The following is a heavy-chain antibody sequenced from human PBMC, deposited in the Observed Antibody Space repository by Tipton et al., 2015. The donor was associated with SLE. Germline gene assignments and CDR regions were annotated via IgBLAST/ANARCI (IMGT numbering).Heavy chain of an antibody. D-gene: IGHD2-21*01. CDR2: IYHSGSA. CDR1: SGSVRSGTYY. Sequence: TLSLTCTVSSGSVRSGTYYWSWIRQYPGKGLEWIGNIYHSGSAYYNSSLKSRVTISVDTSKNQFSLKLNSLTAADTAIYFCARVAVVFAAPDYWGQGTLVTVSS. CDR3: ARVAVVFAAPDY. J-gene: IGHJ4*02. V-gene: IGHV4-31*03.